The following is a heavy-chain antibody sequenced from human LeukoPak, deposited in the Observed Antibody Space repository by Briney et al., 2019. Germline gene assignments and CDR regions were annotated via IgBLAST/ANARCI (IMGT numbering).Heavy chain of an antibody. Sequence: GGSLRLSCVASGLTFSDTNLAWIRQAPGKGLEWISYIRGVPTDLYYADSVKGRFTISRDNAKNSLYLQMNSLRAEDTAIYYCARRARDFGDSHAFDVWGRGQWSPSPQ. J-gene: IGHJ3*01. CDR2: IRGVPTDL. D-gene: IGHD4-17*01. V-gene: IGHV3-11*01. CDR1: GLTFSDTN. CDR3: ARRARDFGDSHAFDV.